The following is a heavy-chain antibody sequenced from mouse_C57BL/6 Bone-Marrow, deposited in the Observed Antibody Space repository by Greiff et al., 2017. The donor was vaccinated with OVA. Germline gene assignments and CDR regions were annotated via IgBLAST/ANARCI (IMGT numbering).Heavy chain of an antibody. CDR1: GYTFTEYT. J-gene: IGHJ3*01. D-gene: IGHD1-1*01. V-gene: IGHV1-62-2*01. Sequence: QVQLQQSGAELVKPGASVKLSCKASGYTFTEYTIHWVKQRSGQGLEWIGWFYPGSGSIKYNEKFKDKATLTADKSSSTVYMELSRLTSEDSAVYFCARHEGPLLLRYRAWFAYWGQGTLVTVSA. CDR2: FYPGSGSI. CDR3: ARHEGPLLLRYRAWFAY.